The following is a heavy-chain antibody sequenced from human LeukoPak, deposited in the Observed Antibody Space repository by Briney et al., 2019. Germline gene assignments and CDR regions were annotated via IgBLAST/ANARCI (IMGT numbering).Heavy chain of an antibody. J-gene: IGHJ4*02. D-gene: IGHD2-15*01. V-gene: IGHV4-34*01. CDR1: GGSFSGYY. CDR2: INHSGST. CDR3: ARGPGIHIVVVVAATYGYPCDY. Sequence: SETLSLTCAVYGGSFSGYYWSWIRQPPGKGLEWIGEINHSGSTNYNPSLKSRVTISVDTSKNQFSLKLSSVTAADTAVYYCARGPGIHIVVVVAATYGYPCDYWGQGTLVTVSS.